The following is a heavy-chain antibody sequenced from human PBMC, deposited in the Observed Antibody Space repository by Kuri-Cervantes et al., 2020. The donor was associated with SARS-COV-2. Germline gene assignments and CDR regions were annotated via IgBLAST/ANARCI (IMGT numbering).Heavy chain of an antibody. V-gene: IGHV4-34*01. J-gene: IGHJ6*03. D-gene: IGHD4-17*01. Sequence: GSLRLSCAFYGESFSGHYWNWIRQSPGKGLEWIGEVNHRGSTNYNPSLKSRVTISVDTSSKQFSLHLGSVTAADTAVYYCARAYGFLRYIYYMDVWGRGTTVTVSS. CDR1: GESFSGHY. CDR2: VNHRGST. CDR3: ARAYGFLRYIYYMDV.